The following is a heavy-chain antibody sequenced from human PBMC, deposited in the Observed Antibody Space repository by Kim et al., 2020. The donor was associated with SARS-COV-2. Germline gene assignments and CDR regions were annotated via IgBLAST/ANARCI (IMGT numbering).Heavy chain of an antibody. CDR1: GFTFSSYG. V-gene: IGHV3-33*01. Sequence: GGSLRLSCAASGFTFSSYGMHWVRQAPGKGLEWVAVIWYDGSNKYYADSVKGRFTISRDNSKNTLYLQMNSLRAEDTAVYYCARESDGLRYFDWLLSFDYWGQGTLVTVSS. CDR2: IWYDGSNK. CDR3: ARESDGLRYFDWLLSFDY. J-gene: IGHJ4*02. D-gene: IGHD3-9*01.